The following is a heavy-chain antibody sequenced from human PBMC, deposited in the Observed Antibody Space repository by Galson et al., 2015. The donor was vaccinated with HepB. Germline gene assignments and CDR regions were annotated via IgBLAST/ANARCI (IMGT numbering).Heavy chain of an antibody. CDR2: IRSKANSYAT. V-gene: IGHV3-73*01. CDR1: GFTFSGSA. J-gene: IGHJ3*02. D-gene: IGHD1-26*01. CDR3: TRREDIVGATYDAFDI. Sequence: SLRLSCAASGFTFSGSAMHWVRQASGKGLEWVGRIRSKANSYATAYAASVKGRFTISRDDSKNTAYLQMNSLKTEDTAVYYCTRREDIVGATYDAFDIWGQGTMVTVSS.